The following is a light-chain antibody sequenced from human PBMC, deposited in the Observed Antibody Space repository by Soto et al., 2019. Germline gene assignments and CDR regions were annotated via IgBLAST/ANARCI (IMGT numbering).Light chain of an antibody. CDR2: WAS. J-gene: IGKJ1*01. CDR1: QSVLYSSNNKNY. V-gene: IGKV4-1*01. CDR3: QQYYSPPTT. Sequence: DIVMTQSPDSLAVSLGERATINCKSSQSVLYSSNNKNYLAWYQQKPGQPPKLLIYWASTRESGVPDRFSGSGSGADFTLTISSLQADDVAVYYCQQYYSPPTTFGKGTQVEIK.